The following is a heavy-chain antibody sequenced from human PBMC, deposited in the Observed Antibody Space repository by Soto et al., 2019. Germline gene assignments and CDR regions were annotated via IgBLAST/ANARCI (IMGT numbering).Heavy chain of an antibody. V-gene: IGHV1-69*12. CDR3: ARHVPAAGYSYGMDV. CDR1: GGTFSSYA. Sequence: QVQLVQSGAEVKKPGSSVKVSCKASGGTFSSYAISWVRQAPGQGLEWMGGIIPIFGTANYAQKFQGRVKITADESTSTVYMELSSLRSEDTAVYYCARHVPAAGYSYGMDVWGQGTTVTVSS. CDR2: IIPIFGTA. D-gene: IGHD2-2*01. J-gene: IGHJ6*02.